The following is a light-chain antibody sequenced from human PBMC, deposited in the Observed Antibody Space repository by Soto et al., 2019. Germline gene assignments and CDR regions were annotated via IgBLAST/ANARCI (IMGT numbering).Light chain of an antibody. CDR1: QTISSW. CDR3: QQYITCPYT. V-gene: IGKV1-5*01. J-gene: IGKJ2*01. CDR2: DAS. Sequence: DIQMTQSPSTLSASVGDRVTITCRASQTISSWLAWYQQKPGKAPDLLIYDASSLQDGVPSRFSGRGSGTEITLTIRSLQPDDFATYFCQQYITCPYTFGQGTKLEIK.